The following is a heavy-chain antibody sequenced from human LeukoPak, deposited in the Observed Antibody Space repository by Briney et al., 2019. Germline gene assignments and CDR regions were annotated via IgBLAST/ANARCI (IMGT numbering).Heavy chain of an antibody. CDR2: MNPNSGNT. CDR3: ARGPILRGVTRYNWFDP. CDR1: GYTFTSYD. V-gene: IGHV1-8*01. Sequence: ASVKVSCKASGYTFTSYDINWVRQATGQGLEWMGWMNPNSGNTGYAQKFQGRVTMTRNTSISTAYMELSSLRSEDTAVYYCARGPILRGVTRYNWFDPWGQGTLVTVSS. J-gene: IGHJ5*02. D-gene: IGHD3-3*01.